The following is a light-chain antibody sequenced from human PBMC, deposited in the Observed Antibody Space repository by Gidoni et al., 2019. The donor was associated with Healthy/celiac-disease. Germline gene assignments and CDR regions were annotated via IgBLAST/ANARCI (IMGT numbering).Light chain of an antibody. J-gene: IGKJ3*01. CDR3: QQLNSYPLFT. CDR1: QGISSY. V-gene: IGKV1-9*01. Sequence: IQLTQSPSFLSASVGDRVPITCRASQGISSYLAWYQQKPGKAPKLLIYAASTLQSGVPSRFSGSGSGTEFTLTISSLQPEDFATYYCQQLNSYPLFTFGPGTKVDIK. CDR2: AAS.